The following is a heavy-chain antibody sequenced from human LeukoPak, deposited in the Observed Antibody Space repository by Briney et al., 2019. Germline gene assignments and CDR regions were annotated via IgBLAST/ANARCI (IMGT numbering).Heavy chain of an antibody. J-gene: IGHJ4*02. CDR2: IYPGGSDT. V-gene: IGHV5-51*01. CDR1: GYSFTSYW. CDR3: ARPYCSGGSCYPHEYYFDH. D-gene: IGHD2-15*01. Sequence: GESLKISCKGSGYSFTSYWIGWVRQMPGKGLEWMGIIYPGGSDTRYSPSFQGQVTISADKSISTAYLQWSSLKALDTAMYYYARPYCSGGSCYPHEYYFDHWGQGTLVTVSS.